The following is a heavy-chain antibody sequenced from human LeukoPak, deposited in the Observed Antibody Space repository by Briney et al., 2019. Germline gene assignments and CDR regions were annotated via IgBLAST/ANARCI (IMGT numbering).Heavy chain of an antibody. V-gene: IGHV3-7*01. Sequence: GGSLRLSCAASGFTFSSYWMSWVRQAPGKGLEWVANIKQDGSEKYYVDSVTGRFTISRDNAKNSLYLQMNSLRAEDTAVYYCARAAFSAIAARSYFDYWGQGTLVTVPS. D-gene: IGHD6-6*01. CDR2: IKQDGSEK. CDR3: ARAAFSAIAARSYFDY. CDR1: GFTFSSYW. J-gene: IGHJ4*02.